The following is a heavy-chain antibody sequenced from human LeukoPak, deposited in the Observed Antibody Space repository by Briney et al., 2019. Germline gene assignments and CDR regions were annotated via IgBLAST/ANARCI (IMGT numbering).Heavy chain of an antibody. CDR3: ARDKGYGSTWTYYYYGMDV. D-gene: IGHD3-22*01. CDR1: GFTFSDYF. V-gene: IGHV3-11*01. Sequence: PGGSLRLSCAASGFTFSDYFMSWIRQAPGKGLEWVSYISGTGSTIYYADSVKGRFTISRDNAKKSLYLQMNRLRADDTAVYYCARDKGYGSTWTYYYYGMDVWGQGTTVTVSS. J-gene: IGHJ6*02. CDR2: ISGTGSTI.